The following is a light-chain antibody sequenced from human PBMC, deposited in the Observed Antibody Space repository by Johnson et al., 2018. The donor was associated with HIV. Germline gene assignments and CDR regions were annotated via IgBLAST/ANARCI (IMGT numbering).Light chain of an antibody. CDR3: GTLDSSLSGV. CDR2: GND. V-gene: IGLV1-51*01. CDR1: NSNIGNNY. Sequence: QAVLTQPPSVSAAPGQKVTISCSGSNSNIGNNYVSWYQQLPGTAPKLLIYGNDKRPSGIPDRFSGSKSGTSATLGITGLQSGDEANYYCGTLDSSLSGVFGTGTAVTVL. J-gene: IGLJ1*01.